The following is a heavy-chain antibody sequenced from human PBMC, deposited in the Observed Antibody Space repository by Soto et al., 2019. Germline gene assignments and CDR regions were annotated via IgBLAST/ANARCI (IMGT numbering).Heavy chain of an antibody. V-gene: IGHV3-9*01. D-gene: IGHD2-15*01. CDR3: AKGSGGSDS. Sequence: EVQLVESGGGLVQPGRSLRLSCAASGFTFDDYAMHWVRQAPGKGLEWVSGISWNSGSIGHADSVKGRFTISRDNAKNSLYLQMNSLRAEDTALYYCAKGSGGSDSWGQGTLVTVSS. CDR2: ISWNSGSI. CDR1: GFTFDDYA. J-gene: IGHJ5*01.